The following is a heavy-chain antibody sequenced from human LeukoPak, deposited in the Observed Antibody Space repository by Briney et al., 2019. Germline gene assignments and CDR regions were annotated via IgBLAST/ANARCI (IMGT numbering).Heavy chain of an antibody. V-gene: IGHV3-48*01. CDR2: ISSSSSTI. D-gene: IGHD6-19*01. CDR1: GFTVSSNY. Sequence: GGSLRLSCAASGFTVSSNYMNWVRQAPGKGLEWVSYISSSSSTIYYADSVKGRFTISRDNSKNTLYLQMNSLRAEDTAVYDTSATPDYWGQGTLVTVSS. CDR3: SATPDY. J-gene: IGHJ4*02.